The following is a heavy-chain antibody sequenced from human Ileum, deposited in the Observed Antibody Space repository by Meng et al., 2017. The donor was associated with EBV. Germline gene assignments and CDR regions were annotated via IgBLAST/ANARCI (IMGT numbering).Heavy chain of an antibody. J-gene: IGHJ4*02. Sequence: HVQLRESGPGLVKPSWTLSLTCAVSGGSISSSKLWSWVRQPPGKGLEWIGEVYHSGSTNYNPSLKSRVTMSVDKSKNKFSLNLSSVTAADTAVYYCARVGQWLPIDYWGQGTLVTVSS. D-gene: IGHD6-19*01. CDR1: GGSISSSKL. CDR3: ARVGQWLPIDY. V-gene: IGHV4-4*02. CDR2: VYHSGST.